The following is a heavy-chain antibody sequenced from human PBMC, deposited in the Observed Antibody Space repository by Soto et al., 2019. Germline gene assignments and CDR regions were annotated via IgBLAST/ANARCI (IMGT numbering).Heavy chain of an antibody. V-gene: IGHV4-59*01. Sequence: QVQLQESGPGLVKPSETLSLTCTVSGGSISSYYWSWIRQPPGKGLEWFGYIYYSGSTNYNPSLKSRVTISVDTSKNQFSLKLSSVTAADTAVYYCARVGPHTVTNHYYYYYGMDVWGQGTTVTVSS. CDR3: ARVGPHTVTNHYYYYYGMDV. D-gene: IGHD4-17*01. CDR2: IYYSGST. J-gene: IGHJ6*02. CDR1: GGSISSYY.